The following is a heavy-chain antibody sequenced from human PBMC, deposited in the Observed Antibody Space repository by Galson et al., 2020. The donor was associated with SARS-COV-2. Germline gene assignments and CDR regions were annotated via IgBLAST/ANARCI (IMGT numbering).Heavy chain of an antibody. D-gene: IGHD4-4*01. CDR1: GFTFSNFW. CDR3: ARDTYIGHAFDI. J-gene: IGHJ3*02. CDR2: IKEDGSDK. Sequence: GGSLRLSCAVSGFTFSNFWMSWVRQAPGKGIEWVANIKEDGSDKYYVDSVKGRFTISRDNAKNSLYLQINNLRAEDTALYYCARDTYIGHAFDIWGQGTMVIVSS. V-gene: IGHV3-7*01.